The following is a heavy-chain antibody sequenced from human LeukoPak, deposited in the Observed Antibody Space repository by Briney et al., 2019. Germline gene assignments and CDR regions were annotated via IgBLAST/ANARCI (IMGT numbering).Heavy chain of an antibody. CDR2: INPSGGST. Sequence: ASVKVSCKTSGYSFTSYMIHWVRQAPGQGLEWMGIINPSGGSTSYAQKFQGRVTMTRDTSTSTVYMELSSLRSEDTAVYYCARDLYSSSFGGYWGQGTLVTVSS. V-gene: IGHV1-46*01. J-gene: IGHJ4*02. CDR1: GYSFTSYM. D-gene: IGHD6-6*01. CDR3: ARDLYSSSFGGY.